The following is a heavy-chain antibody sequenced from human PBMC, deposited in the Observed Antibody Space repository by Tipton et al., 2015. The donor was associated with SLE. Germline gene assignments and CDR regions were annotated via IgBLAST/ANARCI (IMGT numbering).Heavy chain of an antibody. CDR2: ISSSISYI. J-gene: IGHJ4*02. CDR3: ARDKAIFGVVITAYIDY. D-gene: IGHD3-3*01. V-gene: IGHV3-21*01. Sequence: SLRLSCAASGFTFSSYSMNWVRQAPGKGLEWVSSISSSISYIYYADSVKGRFTISRDNAKNSLYLQMNSLRAEDTAVYYCARDKAIFGVVITAYIDYWGQGTLVTVSS. CDR1: GFTFSSYS.